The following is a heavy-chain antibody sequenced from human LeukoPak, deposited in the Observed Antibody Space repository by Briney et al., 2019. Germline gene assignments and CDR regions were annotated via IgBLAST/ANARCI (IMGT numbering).Heavy chain of an antibody. D-gene: IGHD2-15*01. CDR3: ARDLGWDIVVVVAATLLDY. CDR1: GYTFTSYG. CDR2: ISAYNGNT. Sequence: ASVKVSCKASGYTFTSYGISWVRQAPGQGLEWMGWISAYNGNTNYAQKLQGRVTMTTGTSTSTAYMELRSLRSDDTAVYYCARDLGWDIVVVVAATLLDYWGQGTLVTVSS. V-gene: IGHV1-18*04. J-gene: IGHJ4*02.